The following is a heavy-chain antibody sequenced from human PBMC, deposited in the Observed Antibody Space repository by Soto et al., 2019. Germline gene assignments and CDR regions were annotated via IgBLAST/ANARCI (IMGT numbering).Heavy chain of an antibody. J-gene: IGHJ4*02. D-gene: IGHD2-8*01. CDR1: GFNFSRYA. CDR2: INSGSLYI. V-gene: IGHV3-21*01. CDR3: ARVYGCTTTTCHYYFDY. Sequence: EVQLVESGGGLVKPGGSLRLSCVVSGFNFSRYAMHWVRQAPGEGLEWVSSINSGSLYIYYADSVKGRFTVSRDNAKNSVYLQVDSLRAEDSAVYYCARVYGCTTTTCHYYFDYWGRGTLVTVSS.